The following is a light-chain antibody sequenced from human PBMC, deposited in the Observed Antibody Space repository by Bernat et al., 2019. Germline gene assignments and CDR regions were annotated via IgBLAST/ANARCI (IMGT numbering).Light chain of an antibody. CDR3: GTWDDSLSVYV. CDR2: RNN. J-gene: IGLJ1*01. CDR1: SSNIGNNF. Sequence: QSVLTQPPSASGTPGQRVTISCSGSSSNIGNNFVYWYQKVPGTAPKLLIFRNNQRPSGVPDRLSGSKSGTSASLAISGLRSEDAADYYCGTWDDSLSVYVFGAGTTVTVL. V-gene: IGLV1-47*01.